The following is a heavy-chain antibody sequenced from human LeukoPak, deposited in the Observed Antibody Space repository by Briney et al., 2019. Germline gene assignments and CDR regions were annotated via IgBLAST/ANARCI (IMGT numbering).Heavy chain of an antibody. CDR3: AKYHTVRSLDV. CDR2: INPNSGDT. D-gene: IGHD6-6*01. CDR1: GYTFIGYY. Sequence: GASVKVSCKASGYTFIGYYMTWVRQAPGQGLEWIGWINPNSGDTNYAQQFQGRVTMNRDSALSTAYMELSGVRCDHPAVYYCAKYHTVRSLDVWGQGTTVSISS. V-gene: IGHV1-2*02. J-gene: IGHJ6*02.